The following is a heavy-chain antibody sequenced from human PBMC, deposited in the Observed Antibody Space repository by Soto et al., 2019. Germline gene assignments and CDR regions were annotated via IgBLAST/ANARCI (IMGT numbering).Heavy chain of an antibody. CDR3: AKGPSIAARPNQKTRYYYYYYMDV. Sequence: QPEGSLRLSCAASGFTFDDYAMHWVRQAPGKGLEWVSGISWNSGSIGYADSVKGRFTISRDNAKNSLYLQMNSLRAEDTALYYCAKGPSIAARPNQKTRYYYYYYMDVWGKGTTVTVSS. J-gene: IGHJ6*03. V-gene: IGHV3-9*01. D-gene: IGHD6-6*01. CDR1: GFTFDDYA. CDR2: ISWNSGSI.